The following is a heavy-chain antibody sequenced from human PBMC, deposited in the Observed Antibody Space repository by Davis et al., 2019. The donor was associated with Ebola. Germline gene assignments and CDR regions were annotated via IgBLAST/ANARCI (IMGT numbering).Heavy chain of an antibody. CDR2: MNPNSGNT. V-gene: IGHV1-8*01. CDR3: VPVGAATRRWFGWFDP. J-gene: IGHJ5*02. CDR1: RYTFTSYD. Sequence: AASVKVSCKASRYTFTSYDINCVRQATGQGLEWMGWMNPNSGNTGYAQKFQGRVTMTRNTSISTAYMELSSLRSEDTAVYYCVPVGAATRRWFGWFDPWGQGTLVTVSS. D-gene: IGHD2-15*01.